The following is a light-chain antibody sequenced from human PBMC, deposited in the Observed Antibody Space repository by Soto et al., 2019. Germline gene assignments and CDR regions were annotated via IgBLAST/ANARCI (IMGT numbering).Light chain of an antibody. CDR3: QQYGSSPRT. CDR2: GAS. V-gene: IGKV3-20*01. Sequence: EIVLTQSPGTLSLSPGERATLSCRASQSVSSSYLAWYQQKPGQAPSLLIYGASSRATGIPDRFSGRGSGTDFTVTISRLEREHFAVYYCQQYGSSPRTVGQGTRLEIK. J-gene: IGKJ2*01. CDR1: QSVSSSY.